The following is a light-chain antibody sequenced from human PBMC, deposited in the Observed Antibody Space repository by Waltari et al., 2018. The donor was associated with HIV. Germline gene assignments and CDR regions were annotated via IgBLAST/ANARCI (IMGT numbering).Light chain of an antibody. CDR3: CSYAGTTNFVVI. J-gene: IGLJ2*01. Sequence: QSALTPPASVSGSPGQSITISRTGTSTDVGSYNLVSWYQQHPSKAPSLLIYGVVNRPSGVSNRFSGSQSSNTASLTISGLQADDEADYYCCSYAGTTNFVVIFGGGTKLTVL. CDR1: STDVGSYNL. CDR2: GVV. V-gene: IGLV2-23*02.